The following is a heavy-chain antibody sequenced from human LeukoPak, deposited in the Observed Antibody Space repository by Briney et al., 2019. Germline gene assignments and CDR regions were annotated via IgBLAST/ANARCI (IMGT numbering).Heavy chain of an antibody. V-gene: IGHV3-23*01. CDR2: ISGSGSST. J-gene: IGHJ4*02. D-gene: IGHD6-13*01. Sequence: GGSLRPSCAASGFTFSSYAMSWVRQAPGKGLEWVSAISGSGSSTYYADSVKGRFTISRDNSKNTLYLQMNSLRAEDTAVYYCAREPTYSSSWHTTCDYWGQGTLVTVSS. CDR3: AREPTYSSSWHTTCDY. CDR1: GFTFSSYA.